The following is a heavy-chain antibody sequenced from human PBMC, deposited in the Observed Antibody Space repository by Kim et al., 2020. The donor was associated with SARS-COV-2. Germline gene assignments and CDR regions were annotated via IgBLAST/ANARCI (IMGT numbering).Heavy chain of an antibody. CDR3: ARAKTYSSSWYGDP. Sequence: PSPKSRVTISVDTSKTQFSLKLSSVTAADTAVYYCARAKTYSSSWYGDPWGQGTLVTVSS. V-gene: IGHV4-39*01. D-gene: IGHD6-13*01. J-gene: IGHJ5*02.